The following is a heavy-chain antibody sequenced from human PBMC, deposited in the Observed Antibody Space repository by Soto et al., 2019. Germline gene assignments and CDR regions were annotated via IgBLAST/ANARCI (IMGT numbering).Heavy chain of an antibody. CDR3: ARFAVADYGDYVGRNWFDP. CDR2: ISSSGSTI. CDR1: GFTFSSYE. V-gene: IGHV3-48*03. D-gene: IGHD4-17*01. Sequence: GGSLILSCAASGFTFSSYEMNWVRQAPGKGLEWVSYISSSGSTIYYADSVKGRFTISRDNAKNSLYLQMNSLRAEDTAVYYCARFAVADYGDYVGRNWFDPWGQGTLVTVSS. J-gene: IGHJ5*02.